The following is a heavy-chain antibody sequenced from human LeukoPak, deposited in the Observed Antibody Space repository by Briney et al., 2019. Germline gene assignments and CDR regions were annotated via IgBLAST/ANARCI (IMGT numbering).Heavy chain of an antibody. Sequence: ASVKVSCKASGYAFTEYAMNWVRQAPGQGLEWMGWIHTYTGNPTYGQGFTGRSVFSLDTSVSTAYLQIISLKAEDTAVYYCARDPIRKSGSVALDPWGQGTLVIVSS. CDR1: GYAFTEYA. D-gene: IGHD5-12*01. J-gene: IGHJ5*02. CDR2: IHTYTGNP. CDR3: ARDPIRKSGSVALDP. V-gene: IGHV7-4-1*02.